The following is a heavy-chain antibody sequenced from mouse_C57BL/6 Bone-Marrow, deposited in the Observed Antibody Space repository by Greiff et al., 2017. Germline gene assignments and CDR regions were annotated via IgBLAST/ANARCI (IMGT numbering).Heavy chain of an antibody. Sequence: EVQGVESGGGLVQPGESLKLSCESNEYEFPSHDMSWVRKPPEKRLELVAAINSDGGSTYYPDTMERRFIIYRDNTKKTLYLQMSSLRSEDTTLYYCARHAVTLYFDYWGQGTTLTVSS. CDR1: EYEFPSHD. J-gene: IGHJ2*01. V-gene: IGHV5-2*01. CDR2: INSDGGST. D-gene: IGHD2-3*01. CDR3: ARHAVTLYFDY.